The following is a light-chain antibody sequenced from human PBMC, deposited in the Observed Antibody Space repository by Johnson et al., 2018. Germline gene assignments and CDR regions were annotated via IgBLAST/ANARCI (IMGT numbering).Light chain of an antibody. V-gene: IGLV1-51*02. CDR1: SSNIGNNY. Sequence: QSVLTQPPSVSAAPGQKVTISCSGSSSNIGNNYVSWYQQLPGTAPKLLIYENNKRPSGIPDRFSGSKSGTSATLGITGLQTGDEADYYCGTWDSSLSAGNVFVPGTKVPGL. J-gene: IGLJ1*01. CDR3: GTWDSSLSAGNV. CDR2: ENN.